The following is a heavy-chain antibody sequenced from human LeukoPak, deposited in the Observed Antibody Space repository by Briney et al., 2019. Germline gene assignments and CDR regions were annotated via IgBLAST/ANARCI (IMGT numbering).Heavy chain of an antibody. CDR2: IYYSGST. J-gene: IGHJ6*03. Sequence: SETLSLTCTVSGGSISSYYWDWIRQPPGKGLEWIGSIYYSGSTYYNPSLKSRVTISVDTSKSQFSLKVSSVTAADTAVYYCARDRFDDSSGYYYHYYYYMDVWGKGTTVTVSS. V-gene: IGHV4-39*07. CDR3: ARDRFDDSSGYYYHYYYYMDV. CDR1: GGSISSYY. D-gene: IGHD3-22*01.